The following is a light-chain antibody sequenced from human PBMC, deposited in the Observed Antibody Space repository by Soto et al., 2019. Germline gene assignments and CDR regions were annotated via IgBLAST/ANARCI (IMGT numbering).Light chain of an antibody. J-gene: IGKJ1*01. Sequence: ETVMMPSPPKLSVSPGERDTGACSTSQSVSSNLAWYQQKPGQAPRLLIYGASTRATGIPARFSGSGSGTELTLTSSRLQSEDFAVYSCHQYNNSPPWTFGQGTKVDIK. CDR2: GAS. CDR3: HQYNNSPPWT. CDR1: QSVSSN. V-gene: IGKV3-15*01.